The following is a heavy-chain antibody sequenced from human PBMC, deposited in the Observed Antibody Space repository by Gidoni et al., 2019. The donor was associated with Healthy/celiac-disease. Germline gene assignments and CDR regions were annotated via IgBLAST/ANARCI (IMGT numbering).Heavy chain of an antibody. V-gene: IGHV4-39*01. CDR2: IYYSGST. D-gene: IGHD3-10*01. CDR1: GGSISSSSYY. J-gene: IGHJ5*02. CDR3: ARHEVRGVIGWFDP. Sequence: QLQLQESGPGLVKPSATLSLTCTVSGGSISSSSYYWGWIRQPPGKGLEWIGSIYYSGSTYYNPSLKSRVTISVDTSKNQFSLKLSSVTAADTAVYYCARHEVRGVIGWFDPWGQGTLVTVSS.